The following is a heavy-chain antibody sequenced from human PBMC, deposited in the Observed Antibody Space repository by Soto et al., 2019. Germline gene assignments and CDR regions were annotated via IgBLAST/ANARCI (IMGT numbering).Heavy chain of an antibody. J-gene: IGHJ5*02. CDR1: GGSISSYY. Sequence: SETLSLTCTVSGGSISSYYWSWIRQPPGKGLEWIGYIYYSGSTNYNPSLKSRVTISVDTSKNQFSLKLSSVTAADTAVYYCARGFWGPTTDAGDFNWFDHWGQGTLVTVSS. D-gene: IGHD3-16*01. CDR3: ARGFWGPTTDAGDFNWFDH. CDR2: IYYSGST. V-gene: IGHV4-59*01.